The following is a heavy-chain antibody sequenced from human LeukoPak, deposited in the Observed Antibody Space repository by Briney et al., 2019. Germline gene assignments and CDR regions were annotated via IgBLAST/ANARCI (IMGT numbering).Heavy chain of an antibody. CDR1: GFTFSSYA. CDR2: ISYDGSNK. V-gene: IGHV3-30*03. J-gene: IGHJ3*02. Sequence: GGSLRLSCAASGFTFSSYALHWVRQAPGKGLEWVAVISYDGSNKYYADSVKGRFTISRDNSKNTLYLQMNSLRAEDTAVYYCARRPSPPDAFDIWGQGTAVTVSS. CDR3: ARRPSPPDAFDI.